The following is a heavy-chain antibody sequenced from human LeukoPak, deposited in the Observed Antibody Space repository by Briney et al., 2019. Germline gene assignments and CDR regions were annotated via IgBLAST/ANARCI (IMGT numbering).Heavy chain of an antibody. CDR3: ARLAYCGGDCYSDAFDI. J-gene: IGHJ3*02. V-gene: IGHV4-59*01. D-gene: IGHD2-21*02. CDR1: GGSISSYY. Sequence: SETLSLTCTVSGGSISSYYWSWIRQPPGKGLEWIGYIYYSGSTNHNPSLKSRVTISVDTSKNQFSLKLSSVTAADTAVYYCARLAYCGGDCYSDAFDIWGQGTMVTVSS. CDR2: IYYSGST.